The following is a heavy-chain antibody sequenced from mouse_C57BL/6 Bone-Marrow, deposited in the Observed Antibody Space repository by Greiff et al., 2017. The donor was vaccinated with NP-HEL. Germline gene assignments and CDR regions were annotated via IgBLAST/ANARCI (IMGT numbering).Heavy chain of an antibody. Sequence: EVQRVESGGGLVKPGGSLKLSCAASGFTFSSYTMSWVRQTPEKRLEWVATISGGGGNTYYPDSVKGRFTISRDNAKNTLYLQMSSLRSEDTALYYCARHRRSGFAYWGQGTLVTVSA. CDR2: ISGGGGNT. D-gene: IGHD1-1*01. V-gene: IGHV5-9*01. J-gene: IGHJ3*01. CDR3: ARHRRSGFAY. CDR1: GFTFSSYT.